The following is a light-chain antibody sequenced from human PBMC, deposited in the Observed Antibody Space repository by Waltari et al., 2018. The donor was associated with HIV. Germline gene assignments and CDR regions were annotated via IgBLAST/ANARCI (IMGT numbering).Light chain of an antibody. J-gene: IGLJ1*01. V-gene: IGLV3-19*01. CDR2: GKN. CDR1: SLRNNY. CDR3: HCRDSSGNPRYV. Sequence: SSELTQDPAVSVALGQTVKITCQGNSLRNNYASWYQQKPGQAPVLVLHGKNNRPAGSPDRFAGCTSENSASVTMTGAQAEDEAYYDSHCRDSSGNPRYVCGTGPKVTDL.